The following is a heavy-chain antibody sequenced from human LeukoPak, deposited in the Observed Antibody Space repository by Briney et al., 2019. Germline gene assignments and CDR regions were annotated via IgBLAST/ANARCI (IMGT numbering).Heavy chain of an antibody. CDR2: ISSSSSTI. D-gene: IGHD6-19*01. CDR3: ARAGYSSGWYSLSDWFDP. J-gene: IGHJ5*02. V-gene: IGHV3-48*01. Sequence: PGGSLRLSCAASGFTFSSYSMNWVRQAPGKGLEWVSYISSSSSTIYYADSVKGRFTISRDNAKNSLYLQMNSLRAEDTAVYYCARAGYSSGWYSLSDWFDPWGQGTLVTVSS. CDR1: GFTFSSYS.